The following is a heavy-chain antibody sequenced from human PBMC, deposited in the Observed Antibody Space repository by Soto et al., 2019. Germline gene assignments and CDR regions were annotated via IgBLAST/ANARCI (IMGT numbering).Heavy chain of an antibody. V-gene: IGHV1-2*02. CDR3: ARFRRITISGVGSEDYYYYGMDV. CDR1: GYTFSDYY. J-gene: IGHJ6*02. CDR2: ISPKSGGA. Sequence: ASVKVSCKAGGYTFSDYYIQWVRQAPGQGLEYMGWISPKSGGAAYAQKFRGRVTMTRDTSVNLAYLHLSSLTSDDTAVYYCARFRRITISGVGSEDYYYYGMDVWGQGTTVTVSS. D-gene: IGHD3-3*01.